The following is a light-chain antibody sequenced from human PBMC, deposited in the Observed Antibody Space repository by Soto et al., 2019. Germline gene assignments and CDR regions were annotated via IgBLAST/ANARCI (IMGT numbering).Light chain of an antibody. CDR1: QSISSW. CDR2: DAS. V-gene: IGKV1-5*01. J-gene: IGKJ1*01. CDR3: QQYNSLPPWM. Sequence: DIPMTQSPSTLSATVGDRVTITCRASQSISSWLAWYQQKPGKAPKLLIYDASSLESGVPSRFSGSGSGTEFTLTISSLQPDDFATYYCQQYNSLPPWMFGQGTKVEIK.